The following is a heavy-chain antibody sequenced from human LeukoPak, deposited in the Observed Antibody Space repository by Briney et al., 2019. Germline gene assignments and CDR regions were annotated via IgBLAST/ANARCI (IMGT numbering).Heavy chain of an antibody. D-gene: IGHD2-15*01. CDR1: GYTFPSYY. J-gene: IGHJ4*02. Sequence: ASVTVSCKASGYTFPSYYMHWVRQAPGQGLEWMGWINPNSGGTNYAQKFQGRVTMTRDTSISTAHMELSRLGSDDTAVYYCAREYCSGGSCYGIDYWGQGTLVTVSS. CDR2: INPNSGGT. CDR3: AREYCSGGSCYGIDY. V-gene: IGHV1-2*02.